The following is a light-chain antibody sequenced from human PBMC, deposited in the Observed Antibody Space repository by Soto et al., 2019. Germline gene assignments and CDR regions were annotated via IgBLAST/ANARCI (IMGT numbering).Light chain of an antibody. V-gene: IGKV3-15*01. J-gene: IGKJ4*01. CDR3: QKYNNWPLT. CDR2: GAS. Sequence: EIVMTQSPATLSVSPGERATLSCRASQSVSSNLAWYQQKPGQAPRLLIYGASTRATGIPARFSGSGSGTEFTLTIGSLPSEDFAVYYCQKYNNWPLTFGGGTKVEIK. CDR1: QSVSSN.